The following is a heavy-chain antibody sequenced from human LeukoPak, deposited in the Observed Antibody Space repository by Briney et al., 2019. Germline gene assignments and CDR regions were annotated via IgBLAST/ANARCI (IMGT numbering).Heavy chain of an antibody. CDR3: ARDNYDFWRAGGFDL. CDR2: IYYSGST. CDR1: GGSISSSSYY. Sequence: SETLSLTCTVSGGSISSSSYYWGWIRQPPGKGLEWIGSIYYSGSTYYNPSLKSRVTISVDTSKNQFSLKLSSVTAADTAVYYCARDNYDFWRAGGFDLWGRGTLVTVSS. V-gene: IGHV4-39*07. D-gene: IGHD3-3*01. J-gene: IGHJ2*01.